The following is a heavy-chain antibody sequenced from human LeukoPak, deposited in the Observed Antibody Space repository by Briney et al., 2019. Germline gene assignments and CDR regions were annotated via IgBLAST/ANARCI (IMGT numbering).Heavy chain of an antibody. V-gene: IGHV3-23*01. CDR2: ISGSGGST. Sequence: GGSLRLSCAASGFTFSSYAMSWVRQAPGKGLEWVSAISGSGGSTYYADSVKGRFTISRDNSKNTLDLQMNSLRAEDTAVYYCAKERGGGIVVVVAATRGAFDIWGQGTMVTVSS. D-gene: IGHD2-15*01. J-gene: IGHJ3*02. CDR1: GFTFSSYA. CDR3: AKERGGGIVVVVAATRGAFDI.